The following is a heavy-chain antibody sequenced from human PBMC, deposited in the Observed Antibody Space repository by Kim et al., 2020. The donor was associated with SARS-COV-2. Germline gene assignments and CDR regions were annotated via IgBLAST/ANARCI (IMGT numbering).Heavy chain of an antibody. D-gene: IGHD6-19*01. V-gene: IGHV1-2*02. Sequence: YAPKFQGRVTMTRDTSINTAYMDLSSLRSDDTAVYYCTRDPGASGTNWFDPWGQGTLVTVSS. J-gene: IGHJ5*02. CDR3: TRDPGASGTNWFDP.